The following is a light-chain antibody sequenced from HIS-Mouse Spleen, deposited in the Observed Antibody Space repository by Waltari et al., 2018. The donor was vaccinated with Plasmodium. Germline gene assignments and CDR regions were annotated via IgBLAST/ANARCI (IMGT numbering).Light chain of an antibody. J-gene: IGLJ3*02. CDR3: NSRDSSGNHQV. CDR2: GKN. Sequence: SSERPKDPAASVALVQTGRTTCLGDRFRRDDASWYQQKPGQAPVLVIYGKNNRPSGIPDRFSGSSSGNTASLTITGAQAEDEADYYCNSRDSSGNHQVFGGGTKLTVL. CDR1: RFRRDD. V-gene: IGLV3-19*01.